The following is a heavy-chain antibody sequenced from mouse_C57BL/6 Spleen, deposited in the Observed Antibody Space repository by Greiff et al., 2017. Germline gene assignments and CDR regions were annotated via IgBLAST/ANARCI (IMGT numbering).Heavy chain of an antibody. CDR1: GNTFTTYP. CDR2: FHPYNDDT. J-gene: IGHJ2*01. Sequence: QLQRKGSGAKLVKPGASGRRSGKASGNTFTTYPIEGMKKNHGKSLEWIGNFHPYNDDTKYNEKFKGKATLTVEKSSSTVYLELSRLTSDDSAVYYCARSYYGSSSGYFDYWGQGTTLTVSS. V-gene: IGHV1-47*01. CDR3: ARSYYGSSSGYFDY. D-gene: IGHD1-1*01.